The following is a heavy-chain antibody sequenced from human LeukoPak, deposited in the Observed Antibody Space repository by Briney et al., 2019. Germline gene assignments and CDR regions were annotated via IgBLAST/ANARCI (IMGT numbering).Heavy chain of an antibody. J-gene: IGHJ4*02. Sequence: ASVKVSCKASGYTFTGYYMHWVRQAPGQGLEWMGRINPNSGGTNYAQKFQGRVTMTRDTSISTAYMELSRLRSDDTALYYCAKDFNPPWADPAFGYWCQGTLVTVSS. CDR2: INPNSGGT. CDR3: AKDFNPPWADPAFGY. CDR1: GYTFTGYY. D-gene: IGHD7-27*01. V-gene: IGHV1-2*06.